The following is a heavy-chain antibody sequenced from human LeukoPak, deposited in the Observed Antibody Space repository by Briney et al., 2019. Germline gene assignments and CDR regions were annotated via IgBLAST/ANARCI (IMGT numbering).Heavy chain of an antibody. CDR1: GGSISSYY. J-gene: IGHJ6*02. CDR3: ARGGSGYDSFYYYSMDV. CDR2: IYDSGST. V-gene: IGHV4-59*01. Sequence: PSETLSLTCTDSGGSISSYYWSWIRQPPGKGLEWIGYIYDSGSTNYNPSLKSRVTISVDTSKNQFSLKLSSVTAADTAVYYCARGGSGYDSFYYYSMDVWGQGTTVTVSS. D-gene: IGHD5-12*01.